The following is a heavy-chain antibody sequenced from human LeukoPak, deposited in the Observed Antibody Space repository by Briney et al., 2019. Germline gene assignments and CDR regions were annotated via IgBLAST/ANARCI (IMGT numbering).Heavy chain of an antibody. V-gene: IGHV4-59*08. CDR2: IYNSGST. Sequence: PSETLSLTCTVSGGSISSYYWSWIRQPPGKGLEWIGYIYNSGSTNYSPSLKSRVTISVDTSKNQFSLKLSSVTAADTAVYYCARHGGGYSFDYWGQGTLVTVSS. D-gene: IGHD5-24*01. J-gene: IGHJ4*02. CDR1: GGSISSYY. CDR3: ARHGGGYSFDY.